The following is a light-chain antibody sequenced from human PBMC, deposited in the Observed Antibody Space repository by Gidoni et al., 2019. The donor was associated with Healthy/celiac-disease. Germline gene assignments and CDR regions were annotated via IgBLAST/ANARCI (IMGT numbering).Light chain of an antibody. Sequence: DIQMTQSPSSRSASVGDRVTITCRASQSISSYFNWYQQKPGKAPKLLIYAASSLQSGVPSRFSGSGSGTEFTLTISSLQPEDFATYYCQQSYSTPWTFGQGTKVEIK. CDR1: QSISSY. J-gene: IGKJ1*01. V-gene: IGKV1-39*01. CDR3: QQSYSTPWT. CDR2: AAS.